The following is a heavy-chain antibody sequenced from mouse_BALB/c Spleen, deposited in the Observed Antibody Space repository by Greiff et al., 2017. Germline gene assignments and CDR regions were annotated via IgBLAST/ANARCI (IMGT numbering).Heavy chain of an antibody. V-gene: IGHV5-9-3*01. CDR1: GFTFSSYA. CDR2: ISSGGSYT. J-gene: IGHJ2*01. Sequence: DVKLVESGGGLVKPGGSLKLSCAASGFTFSSYAMSWVRQTPEKRLEWVATISSGGSYTYYPDSVKGRFTISRDNAKNTLYLQMSSLRSENTAMYYCARVITTEVDFDYWGQGTTLTVSS. CDR3: ARVITTEVDFDY. D-gene: IGHD1-1*01.